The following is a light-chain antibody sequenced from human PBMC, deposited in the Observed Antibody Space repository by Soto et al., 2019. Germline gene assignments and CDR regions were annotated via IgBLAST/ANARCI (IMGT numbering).Light chain of an antibody. Sequence: EIVLTQSPATLSSFPGDRVTLSCRASQAVNTRLAWYQHKRGQAPRLLIYLTSNRAAGIPARFSGSGSGTDFTLTISDVEPEDFAVYYCHQRQSWPRTFGQGTKVDIK. CDR2: LTS. V-gene: IGKV3-11*01. J-gene: IGKJ1*01. CDR1: QAVNTR. CDR3: HQRQSWPRT.